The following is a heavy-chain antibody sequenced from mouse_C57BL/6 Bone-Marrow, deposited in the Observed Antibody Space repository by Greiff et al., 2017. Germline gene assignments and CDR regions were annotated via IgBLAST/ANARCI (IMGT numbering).Heavy chain of an antibody. V-gene: IGHV1-81*01. Sequence: VQLQESGAELARPGASVKLSCKASGYTFTSYGISWVKQRTGQGLEWIGEIYPRSGNTYYNEKFKGKATLTADKSSSTAYMGLRSLTSEDSAVYFCAREGYYYGSSYWYFDVWGTGTTVTVSS. CDR1: GYTFTSYG. J-gene: IGHJ1*03. D-gene: IGHD1-1*01. CDR3: AREGYYYGSSYWYFDV. CDR2: IYPRSGNT.